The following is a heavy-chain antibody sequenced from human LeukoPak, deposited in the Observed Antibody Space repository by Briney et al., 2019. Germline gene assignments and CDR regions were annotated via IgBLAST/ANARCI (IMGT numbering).Heavy chain of an antibody. V-gene: IGHV1-2*02. CDR1: GYTFTGYY. D-gene: IGHD2-2*01. CDR3: ARWEKYQLPNNWFDP. CDR2: INPNSGGT. J-gene: IGHJ5*02. Sequence: ASVKVSCKASGYTFTGYYMHWVRQAPGQGLEWMGWINPNSGGTNYAQKLQGRVTMTTDTSTSTAYMELRSLRSDDTAVYYCARWEKYQLPNNWFDPWGQGTLVTVSS.